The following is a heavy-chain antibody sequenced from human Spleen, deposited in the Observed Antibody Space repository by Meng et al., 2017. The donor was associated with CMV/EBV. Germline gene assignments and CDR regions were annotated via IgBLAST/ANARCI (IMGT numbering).Heavy chain of an antibody. D-gene: IGHD3-3*01. V-gene: IGHV3-74*01. J-gene: IGHJ4*02. CDR2: TNTDGSST. CDR1: GFTFSGYW. CDR3: ARQDYDFWSALDY. Sequence: GESLKISCAASGFTFSGYWMYWVRQAPGKGLVWVSRTNTDGSSTTFADSVKGRFTVSRDNAKNTVYLQMNSLGAEDTAVYFCARQDYDFWSALDYWGQGTLVTVSS.